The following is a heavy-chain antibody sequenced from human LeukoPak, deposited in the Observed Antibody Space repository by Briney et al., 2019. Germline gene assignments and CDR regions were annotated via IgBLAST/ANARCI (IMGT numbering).Heavy chain of an antibody. J-gene: IGHJ5*02. CDR2: ISGSGGST. Sequence: GGSLRLSCAASGFTFSSYAMSWVRQAPGKGLEWVSAISGSGGSTYYADSVKGRFTISRDNSKNTLYLQVNSLRAEDTAVYYCAKDTGIVGATPWFDPWGQGTLVTVSS. V-gene: IGHV3-23*01. CDR1: GFTFSSYA. CDR3: AKDTGIVGATPWFDP. D-gene: IGHD1-26*01.